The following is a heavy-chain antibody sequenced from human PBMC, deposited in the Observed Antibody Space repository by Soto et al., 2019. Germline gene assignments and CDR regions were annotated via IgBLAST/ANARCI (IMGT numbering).Heavy chain of an antibody. J-gene: IGHJ4*02. D-gene: IGHD6-13*01. CDR3: AKSHSSSWYYFHY. CDR1: GFTFSTYG. CDR2: ISYDGSNK. V-gene: IGHV3-30*18. Sequence: GGSLRLSCAASGFTFSTYGMHWVRQAPGKGLEWVALISYDGSNKFYADSVKGRFTISRDSSKNTLYLQMNSLRAGDTAVYYCAKSHSSSWYYFHYWGQGTLVTSPQ.